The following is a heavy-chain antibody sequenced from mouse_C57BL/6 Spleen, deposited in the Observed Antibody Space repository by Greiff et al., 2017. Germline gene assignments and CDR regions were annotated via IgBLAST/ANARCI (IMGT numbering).Heavy chain of an antibody. Sequence: QVHVKQPGAELVKPGASVKLSCKASGFTFTSYWMHWVKQRPGRGLEWIGRIDPNSGGTKYNEKFKGKATLTVDKPSSTAYMQLSSLTSEDSAVYYCARRGYDGYYYLAYWGQGTTLTVSS. J-gene: IGHJ2*01. CDR3: ARRGYDGYYYLAY. D-gene: IGHD2-3*01. V-gene: IGHV1-72*01. CDR2: IDPNSGGT. CDR1: GFTFTSYW.